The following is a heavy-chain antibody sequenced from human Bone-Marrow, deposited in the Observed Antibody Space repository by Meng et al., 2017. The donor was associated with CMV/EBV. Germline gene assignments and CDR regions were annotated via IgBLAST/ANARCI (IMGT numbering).Heavy chain of an antibody. CDR1: GYTFTSYW. V-gene: IGHV5-51*01. CDR3: ATHDEGWWELLPDY. J-gene: IGHJ4*02. CDR2: IYPGDSDT. D-gene: IGHD1-26*01. Sequence: KVSCKASGYTFTSYWIGWVRQMPGKGLEWMGIIYPGDSDTRYSPSFQGQVTISADKSISTAYLQWSSLKASDTAMYYCATHDEGWWELLPDYWGQGTLVTFYS.